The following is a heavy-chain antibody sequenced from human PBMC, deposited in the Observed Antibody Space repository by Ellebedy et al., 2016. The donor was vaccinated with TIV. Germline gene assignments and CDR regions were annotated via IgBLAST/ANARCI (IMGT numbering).Heavy chain of an antibody. V-gene: IGHV4-39*02. J-gene: IGHJ3*02. Sequence: MPSETLSLTCTVSGGSISSSSYYWGWIRQPPGQGLEWIGSIYYSGSTYYNPSLKSRVTISVDTSKNQFSLKLSSVTAADTAVYYCARDWGGSSGWNLDAFDIWGQGTMVTVSS. CDR3: ARDWGGSSGWNLDAFDI. CDR1: GGSISSSSYY. CDR2: IYYSGST. D-gene: IGHD6-19*01.